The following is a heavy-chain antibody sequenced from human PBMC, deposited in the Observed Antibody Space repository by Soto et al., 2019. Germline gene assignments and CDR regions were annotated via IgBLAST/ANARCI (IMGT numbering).Heavy chain of an antibody. CDR1: GFTVSSNY. V-gene: IGHV3-23*01. Sequence: GGSLRLSCAASGFTVSSNYMSWVRQAPGKGLEWVSSISSSGGGTYYADSVKGRFTISRDNSNNTLYLQMSSLRAEDTAVYYCAKCGYDITGRLIRYFQHWGQGTLVTVSS. J-gene: IGHJ1*01. D-gene: IGHD5-12*01. CDR3: AKCGYDITGRLIRYFQH. CDR2: ISSSGGGT.